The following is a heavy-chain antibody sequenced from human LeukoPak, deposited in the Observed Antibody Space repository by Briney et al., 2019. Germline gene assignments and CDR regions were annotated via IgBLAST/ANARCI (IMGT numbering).Heavy chain of an antibody. D-gene: IGHD5-18*01. CDR3: APEGGYSYDY. CDR1: GYTISTYW. Sequence: GGSLRLSCAASGYTISTYWMHWVRQVPGKGLVWVSRINSDGSTTNYADAVKGRFAISRDNAKNTLYLEMNSLRAEDTAVYYCAPEGGYSYDYWGQGTLVTVSS. CDR2: INSDGSTT. J-gene: IGHJ4*02. V-gene: IGHV3-74*01.